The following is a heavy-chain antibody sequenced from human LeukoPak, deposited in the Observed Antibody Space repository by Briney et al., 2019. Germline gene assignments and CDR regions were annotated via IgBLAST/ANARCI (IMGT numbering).Heavy chain of an antibody. CDR3: VRVTAEGGSSDY. CDR1: GFTFSSYA. Sequence: GGSLRLSCAASGFTFSSYAMHWVRQAPGKGLEWVAVISYDGSNKYYADSVKGRFTISRDNSKNTLYLQMNSLRAEDTAVYYCVRVTAEGGSSDYWGQGTLVTVSS. D-gene: IGHD3-16*01. V-gene: IGHV3-30-3*01. CDR2: ISYDGSNK. J-gene: IGHJ4*02.